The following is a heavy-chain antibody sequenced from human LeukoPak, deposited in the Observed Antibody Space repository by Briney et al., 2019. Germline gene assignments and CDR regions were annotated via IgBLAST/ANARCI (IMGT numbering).Heavy chain of an antibody. CDR1: GFTFSSYS. CDR3: ARGENLAEPTWIHEYYYFDY. J-gene: IGHJ4*02. V-gene: IGHV3-48*01. CDR2: ISSSSSTI. D-gene: IGHD5-18*01. Sequence: PGGSLRLSCAASGFTFSSYSMNWVRQAPGKGLEWVSYISSSSSTIYYADSVKGRFTISRDNAKNSLYLQMNSLRAEDTAVYYCARGENLAEPTWIHEYYYFDYWGRGTLVTVSS.